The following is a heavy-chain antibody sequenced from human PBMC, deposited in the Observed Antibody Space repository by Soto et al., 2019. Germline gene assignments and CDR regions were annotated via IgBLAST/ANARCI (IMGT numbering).Heavy chain of an antibody. CDR1: GGSISSSNW. J-gene: IGHJ4*02. CDR2: IYHSGST. CDR3: ARLAAAGTVLDY. V-gene: IGHV4-4*02. D-gene: IGHD6-13*01. Sequence: QVQLQESGPGLVKPSGTLSLTCAVSGGSISSSNWWSWVRQPPGKGLEWIGEIYHSGSTNYNPSHQSRAXXXVXXAKNPFPLKLSSVTAADTAVYYCARLAAAGTVLDYWGQGTLVTVSS.